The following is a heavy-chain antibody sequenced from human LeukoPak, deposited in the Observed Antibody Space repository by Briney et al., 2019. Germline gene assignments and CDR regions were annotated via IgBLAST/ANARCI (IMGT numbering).Heavy chain of an antibody. CDR1: GGSISRGSYC. CDR3: AKNSATPSYYFDY. J-gene: IGHJ4*02. Sequence: PSETLSLTCTVSGGSISRGSYCWSWIRQPAGKGLEWIGRIYTSGSTNYNPSLKSRVTISVDTSKNQFSLTLHSVTAADTAVYYCAKNSATPSYYFDYWGQGTLVTVPS. D-gene: IGHD2-21*01. CDR2: IYTSGST. V-gene: IGHV4-61*02.